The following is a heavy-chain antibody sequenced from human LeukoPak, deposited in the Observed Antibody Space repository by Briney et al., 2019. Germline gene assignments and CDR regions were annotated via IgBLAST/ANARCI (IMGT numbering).Heavy chain of an antibody. V-gene: IGHV3-64*01. Sequence: GGSLRLSCAASGFTFSSYSMNWVRQAPGKGLEYVSGISSNGGSTNYANSVKGRFTISRDNSKNTLYLQMGSLRAEDMAVYYCARDGGTYCGGDCYGDWGQGTLVTVSS. CDR2: ISSNGGST. D-gene: IGHD2-21*02. CDR1: GFTFSSYS. J-gene: IGHJ4*02. CDR3: ARDGGTYCGGDCYGD.